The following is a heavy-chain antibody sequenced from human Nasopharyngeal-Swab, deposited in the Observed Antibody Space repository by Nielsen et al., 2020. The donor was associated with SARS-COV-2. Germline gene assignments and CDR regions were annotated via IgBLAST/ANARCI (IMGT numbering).Heavy chain of an antibody. J-gene: IGHJ6*03. CDR2: IWYDGSNK. Sequence: GESLKISCAASGFTFSSYGMHWVRQAPGKGLEWVAVIWYDGSNKYYADSVKGRFTISRDNAKNSLYLQMNSLRAEDTAVYYCARDTYSNYASYYYYMDVWGKGTTVTVSS. CDR3: ARDTYSNYASYYYYMDV. D-gene: IGHD4-11*01. V-gene: IGHV3-33*01. CDR1: GFTFSSYG.